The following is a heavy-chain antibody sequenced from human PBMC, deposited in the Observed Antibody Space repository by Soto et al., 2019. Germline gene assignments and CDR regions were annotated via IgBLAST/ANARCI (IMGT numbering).Heavy chain of an antibody. D-gene: IGHD5-18*01. J-gene: IGHJ4*02. V-gene: IGHV4-4*02. Sequence: PSETLSLTCAVSSGSISSSVWWSWVRQPPGKGLEWIGYIYYSGSTNYNPSLKSRVTISVDTSKNQFSLKLSSVTAADTAVYYCASYSYGYFDYWGQGTLVTVSS. CDR2: IYYSGST. CDR1: SGSISSSVW. CDR3: ASYSYGYFDY.